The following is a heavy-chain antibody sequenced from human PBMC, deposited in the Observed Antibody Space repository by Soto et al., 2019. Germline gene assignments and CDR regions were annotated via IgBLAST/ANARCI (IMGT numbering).Heavy chain of an antibody. CDR3: ARALEYSDNWFDT. V-gene: IGHV4-59*01. Sequence: SSETLSLTCTVSGGSISSYYWSWIRQPPGKGPEWIGYIYYSGSTNYNPSLKSRVTISVDTSKNQFSLKLSSVTAADTAVYYCARALEYSDNWFDTWGQGTLVTVSS. CDR2: IYYSGST. D-gene: IGHD5-18*01. J-gene: IGHJ5*02. CDR1: GGSISSYY.